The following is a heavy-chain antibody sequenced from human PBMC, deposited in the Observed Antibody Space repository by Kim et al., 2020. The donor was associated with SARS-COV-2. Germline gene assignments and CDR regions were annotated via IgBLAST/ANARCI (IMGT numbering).Heavy chain of an antibody. J-gene: IGHJ4*02. CDR3: VRVDEFFDS. V-gene: IGHV4-39*01. Sequence: SETLSLTCTVSGGPIISSAYYWGWVRQPTGKGLEWIGSLTTGGNNFHNPSLKSRVTMSADPSNSQFSLNLRSVTAADTATYYCVRVDEFFDSWGQGILVTVSS. CDR2: LTTGGNN. CDR1: GGPIISSAYY.